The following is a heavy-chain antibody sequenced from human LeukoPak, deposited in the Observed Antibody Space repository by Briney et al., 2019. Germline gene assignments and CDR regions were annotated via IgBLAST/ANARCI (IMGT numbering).Heavy chain of an antibody. CDR2: IRYDGSNK. CDR1: GFTFSSYG. V-gene: IGHV3-30*02. J-gene: IGHJ4*02. D-gene: IGHD1-26*01. Sequence: GGSLRLSCAASGFTFSSYGMHWVRQAPGKGLEGVAFIRYDGSNKYYADSVKGRFTISRDNSKNTLYLQMNSLRAEDTAVYYCAKDQSRWELRPSYYFDYWGQGTLVTVSS. CDR3: AKDQSRWELRPSYYFDY.